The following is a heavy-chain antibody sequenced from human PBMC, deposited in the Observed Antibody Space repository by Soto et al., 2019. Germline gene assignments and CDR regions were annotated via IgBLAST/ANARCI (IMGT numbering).Heavy chain of an antibody. J-gene: IGHJ5*02. CDR2: INHSGSA. D-gene: IGHD2-21*01. CDR1: GGSFSGYI. CDR3: AGVRGPFCGGECYPPTPNWFDP. V-gene: IGHV4-34*01. Sequence: SETLSLTCDVYGGSFSGYIWTWIRQTPGKGLQWIGQINHSGSANYNPSLKSRVTISVHTSNSQFSLELSSVTAADSAVYYCAGVRGPFCGGECYPPTPNWFDPWGQGTLGTVSS.